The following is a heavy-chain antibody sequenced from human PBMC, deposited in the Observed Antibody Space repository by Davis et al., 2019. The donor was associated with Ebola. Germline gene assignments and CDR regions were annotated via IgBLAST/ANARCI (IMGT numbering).Heavy chain of an antibody. CDR2: ITSGNTI. Sequence: GESLKISCTASGFTFSDYYMSWIRQAPGKALQWVSHITSGNTIYYADSVKGRFTLSRDNAKNSLYLQMNSLRAEDTAVYYCAREGYSPFDWNIDFWGQGILVTVSS. J-gene: IGHJ4*02. V-gene: IGHV3-11*04. D-gene: IGHD5-12*01. CDR3: AREGYSPFDWNIDF. CDR1: GFTFSDYY.